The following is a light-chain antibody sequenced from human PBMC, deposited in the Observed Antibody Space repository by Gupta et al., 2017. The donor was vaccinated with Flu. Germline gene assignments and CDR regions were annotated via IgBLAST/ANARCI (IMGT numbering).Light chain of an antibody. CDR3: AASYGRLNCGV. CDR2: KNN. V-gene: IGLV1-44*01. Sequence: RVTISCSGSSSKLGNNDVNWYPPVPGTAPKLLMYKNNQRPSVFPARFSGSKSGTSDSLTISGLHADDEAEYYCAASYGRLNCGVFGGGTKLTVL. CDR1: SSKLGNND. J-gene: IGLJ3*02.